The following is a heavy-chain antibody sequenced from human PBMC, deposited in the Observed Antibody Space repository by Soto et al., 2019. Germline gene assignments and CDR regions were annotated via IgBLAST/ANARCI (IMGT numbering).Heavy chain of an antibody. CDR2: IIPIFGTA. Sequence: QVQLVQSGAEVKKPGSSVKVSCKASGGTFSSYAISWVRQAPGQGREWMGGIIPIFGTANYAQKFQGRVTITADDSTSTAYMELGRLRSEDTAVYYCAIEDHPRGDIVVVVASTRTNYGMDVWGQGTTVTVSS. CDR1: GGTFSSYA. V-gene: IGHV1-69*01. D-gene: IGHD2-15*01. CDR3: AIEDHPRGDIVVVVASTRTNYGMDV. J-gene: IGHJ6*02.